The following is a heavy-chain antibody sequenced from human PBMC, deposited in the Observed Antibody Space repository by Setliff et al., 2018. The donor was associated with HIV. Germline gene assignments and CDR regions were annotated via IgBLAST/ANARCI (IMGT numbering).Heavy chain of an antibody. CDR2: IYHNGNT. Sequence: SETLSLTCTVAGGSTSSSSYYWGWIRQPPGMGLEWIASIYHNGNTYYNPSLKSRVTMSVDTSKNQFSLNLSSVTAADTAVYYCVREGGRITMVRGVPSGGLDVWGQGTTVTVSS. D-gene: IGHD3-10*01. CDR1: GGSTSSSSYY. CDR3: VREGGRITMVRGVPSGGLDV. V-gene: IGHV4-39*07. J-gene: IGHJ6*02.